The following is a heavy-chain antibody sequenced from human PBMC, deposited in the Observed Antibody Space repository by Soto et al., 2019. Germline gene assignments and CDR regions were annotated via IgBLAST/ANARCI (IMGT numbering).Heavy chain of an antibody. J-gene: IGHJ4*02. D-gene: IGHD1-26*01. CDR3: ARDSSSTRALDY. CDR2: IYYSGST. Sequence: PSETLSLTCTVSGGSISSGGYYWSWIRQHPGKGLEWIGYIYYSGSTYYNPSLKSRVTISRDNAKNSLYLQMNSLRAEDTAVYYCARDSSSTRALDYWGQGTLVTVSS. V-gene: IGHV4-31*03. CDR1: GGSISSGGYY.